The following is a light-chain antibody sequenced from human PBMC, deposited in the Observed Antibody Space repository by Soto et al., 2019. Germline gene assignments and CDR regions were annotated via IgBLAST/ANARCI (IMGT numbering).Light chain of an antibody. V-gene: IGLV2-23*01. Sequence: QSVLTQPASVSGSPGQSITISCAGTSSDVGSFNLVSWYQQHPGKAPKLVIYEGTQRPSGVSNRFSASKSGNTASLTIPGLQAEDEADYYCSSYAGSANYVFGTGTKVTVL. CDR1: SSDVGSFNL. J-gene: IGLJ1*01. CDR3: SSYAGSANYV. CDR2: EGT.